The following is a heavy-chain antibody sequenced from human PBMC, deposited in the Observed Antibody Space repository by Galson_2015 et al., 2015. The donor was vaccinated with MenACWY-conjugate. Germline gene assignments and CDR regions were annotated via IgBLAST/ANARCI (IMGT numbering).Heavy chain of an antibody. CDR1: GLSFNDSW. V-gene: IGHV3-48*03. J-gene: IGHJ5*02. Sequence: SLRLSCAASGLSFNDSWISWVRQAPGRGLEWVSYFSTTGTTLSYASSVRGGFTVFRDNAKNSLFRQRSGLNVDDTAVYYCGRGWEGSSMAVAGIDPWGQGVLVAVSS. D-gene: IGHD6-19*01. CDR2: FSTTGTTL. CDR3: GRGWEGSSMAVAGIDP.